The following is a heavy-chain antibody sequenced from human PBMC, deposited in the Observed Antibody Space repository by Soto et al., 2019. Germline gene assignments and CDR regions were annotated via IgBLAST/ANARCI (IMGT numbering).Heavy chain of an antibody. CDR2: ISGSGGST. D-gene: IGHD3-10*02. V-gene: IGHV3-23*01. Sequence: PGGSLRLGCAASGFTFSSYAMRWVRQAPGKGLEWVSAISGSGGSTYYADSVKGRFTISRDNSKNTLYLQMNSLRAEDTAVYYCAKRMFASSGPYYNYGIDVPSQRTNDTVS. J-gene: IGHJ6*02. CDR1: GFTFSSYA. CDR3: AKRMFASSGPYYNYGIDV.